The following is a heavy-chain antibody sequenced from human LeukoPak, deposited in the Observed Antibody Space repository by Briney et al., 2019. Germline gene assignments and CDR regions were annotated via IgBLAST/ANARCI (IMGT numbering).Heavy chain of an antibody. CDR3: AKSLGGTNSPLDY. J-gene: IGHJ4*02. Sequence: GGSLRLSCAASGFTFSSYAMSWVRQAPGKGLEWVSAISGSGGSTYYADSVKGRFTISRDNSKNTLYLQMNSLRAEDTAVYYSAKSLGGTNSPLDYWGQGTLVTVSS. CDR1: GFTFSSYA. V-gene: IGHV3-23*01. D-gene: IGHD1/OR15-1a*01. CDR2: ISGSGGST.